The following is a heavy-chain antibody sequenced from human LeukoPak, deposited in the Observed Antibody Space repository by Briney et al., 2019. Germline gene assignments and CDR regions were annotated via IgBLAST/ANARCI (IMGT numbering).Heavy chain of an antibody. J-gene: IGHJ4*02. V-gene: IGHV4-39*01. Sequence: SETLSLTCTVSGGPISSSSYYWGWIRQPPGKGLEWIGSIYYSGSTYYNPSLKSRVTISVDTSKNQFSLKLSSVTAADTAVYYCARLFKGGYWGQGTLVTVSS. CDR2: IYYSGST. D-gene: IGHD3-16*01. CDR3: ARLFKGGY. CDR1: GGPISSSSYY.